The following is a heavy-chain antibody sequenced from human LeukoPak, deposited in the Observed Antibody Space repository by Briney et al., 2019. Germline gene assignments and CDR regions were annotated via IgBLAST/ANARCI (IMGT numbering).Heavy chain of an antibody. J-gene: IGHJ4*02. Sequence: GGSLRLSCAASGFTFSSHAMSWVRQAPGKGLEWVSAISGSGGSTYYADSVKGRFTISRDNSKNTLYLQMNSLRAEDTAVYYCAKSASLRYFDWLLFGGYFDYWGQGTLVTVSS. D-gene: IGHD3-9*01. V-gene: IGHV3-23*01. CDR2: ISGSGGST. CDR3: AKSASLRYFDWLLFGGYFDY. CDR1: GFTFSSHA.